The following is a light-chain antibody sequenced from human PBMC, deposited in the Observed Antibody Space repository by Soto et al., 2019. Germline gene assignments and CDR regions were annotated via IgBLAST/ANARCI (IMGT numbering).Light chain of an antibody. CDR1: QPVISSY. J-gene: IGKJ1*01. Sequence: MVFAQAPGTLSLSPGERATLSCRAIQPVISSYLAWYQQKPGQAPRLLIYGASTRATGIPDRFSGSGSGTDFTLTISRLEPEDFAVYYCQQYGSSPLWTFGQGTKVDIK. V-gene: IGKV3-20*01. CDR3: QQYGSSPLWT. CDR2: GAS.